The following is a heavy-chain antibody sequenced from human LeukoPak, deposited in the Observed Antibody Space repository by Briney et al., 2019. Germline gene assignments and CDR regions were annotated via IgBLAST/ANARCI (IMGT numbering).Heavy chain of an antibody. J-gene: IGHJ5*02. V-gene: IGHV4-4*07. D-gene: IGHD5-12*01. CDR2: IYTSGST. CDR1: GGSISSYY. CDR3: ARDSGIVATRGWFDP. Sequence: SETLSLTCTVSGGSISSYYWSWIRQPAGKGLEWIGRIYTSGSTNYNPSLKSRVTISVDTSKNQFSLKLSSVTAADTAVYYCARDSGIVATRGWFDPWGQGTLVTVSS.